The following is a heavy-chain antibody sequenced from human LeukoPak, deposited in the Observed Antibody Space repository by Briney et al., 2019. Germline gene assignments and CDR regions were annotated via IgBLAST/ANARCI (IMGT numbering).Heavy chain of an antibody. CDR1: GYTFTSYY. CDR3: ARDASRSDSSGYFIDY. J-gene: IGHJ4*02. CDR2: INPSGGST. Sequence: ASVKVSCKASGYTFTSYYMHWVRQAPGQGLEWMGIINPSGGSTSYAQKFQGRVTMTRDTSTSTVYMELSSLRSEDTAVYYCARDASRSDSSGYFIDYWGQGTLVTVSS. V-gene: IGHV1-46*01. D-gene: IGHD3-22*01.